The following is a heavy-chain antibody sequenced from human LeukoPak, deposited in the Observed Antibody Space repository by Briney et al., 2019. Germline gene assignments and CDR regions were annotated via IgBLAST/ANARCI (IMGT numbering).Heavy chain of an antibody. D-gene: IGHD1-26*01. Sequence: PSETLSLTCAVYGGSFRGYYWSWIRQPPGKGLEWIGEINHSGSTNYNPSLKSRVTISVDTSKNQFSLKLSSVTAADTAVYYCARGGGSYLRTFDYWGQGTLVTVSS. CDR3: ARGGGSYLRTFDY. J-gene: IGHJ4*02. V-gene: IGHV4-34*01. CDR2: INHSGST. CDR1: GGSFRGYY.